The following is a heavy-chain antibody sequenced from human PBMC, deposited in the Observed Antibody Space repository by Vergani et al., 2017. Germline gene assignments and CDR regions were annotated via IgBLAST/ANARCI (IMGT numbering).Heavy chain of an antibody. Sequence: QVQLVESGGGLVKPGGSLRLSCAASGFTFSDYYMSWIRQAPGKGLEWVSYISSSGSTIYYADSVKGRFTISRDNAKNSLYLQMNSLRAEDTAVYYCARESAISSGLPDHYDFWSGLRGWFDPWGQGTLVTVSS. CDR3: ARESAISSGLPDHYDFWSGLRGWFDP. J-gene: IGHJ5*02. CDR2: ISSSGSTI. D-gene: IGHD3-3*01. V-gene: IGHV3-11*01. CDR1: GFTFSDYY.